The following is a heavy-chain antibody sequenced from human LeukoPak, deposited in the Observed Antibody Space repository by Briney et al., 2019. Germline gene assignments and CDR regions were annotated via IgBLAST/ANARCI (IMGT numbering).Heavy chain of an antibody. CDR2: ISSSSSTI. D-gene: IGHD2-15*01. CDR3: ARARASGRSGFDY. J-gene: IGHJ4*02. V-gene: IGHV3-48*02. Sequence: GGSLRLSCAASGFTFSSYGMHWVRQAPGKGLEWVSYISSSSSTIYYADSVKGRFTISRDNAKNSLYLQMNSLRDEDTAVYYCARARASGRSGFDYWGQGTLVTVSS. CDR1: GFTFSSYG.